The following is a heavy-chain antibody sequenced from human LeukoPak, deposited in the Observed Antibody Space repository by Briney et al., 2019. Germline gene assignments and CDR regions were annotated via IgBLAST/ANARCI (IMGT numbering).Heavy chain of an antibody. Sequence: GESLKISCKGSGYSFTSYWIGWVRQMPGKGLEWMGIIYPGDSDTRYSPSFQGQVTISADKSISTAYLQWSSLKASDTAMYYCARGEYYYDSSGYLNYFDYWAREPWSPSPQ. V-gene: IGHV5-51*01. CDR3: ARGEYYYDSSGYLNYFDY. CDR1: GYSFTSYW. D-gene: IGHD3-22*01. CDR2: IYPGDSDT. J-gene: IGHJ4*02.